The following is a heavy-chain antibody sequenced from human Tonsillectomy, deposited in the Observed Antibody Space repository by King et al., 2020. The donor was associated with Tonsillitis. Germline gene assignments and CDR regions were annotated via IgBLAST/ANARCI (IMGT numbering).Heavy chain of an antibody. D-gene: IGHD6-19*01. V-gene: IGHV4-31*03. Sequence: VQLQESGPGLVKPSQTLSLTCTVSGGSISSGGYYWSWIRQRPGKGLEWIGYIYHGGSTYYNPSLESRVTISVDTSKNQFSLKLSSVTTADTAVYYCARASGWTEAPDYWGQGTLVTVSS. CDR3: ARASGWTEAPDY. CDR2: IYHGGST. J-gene: IGHJ4*02. CDR1: GGSISSGGYY.